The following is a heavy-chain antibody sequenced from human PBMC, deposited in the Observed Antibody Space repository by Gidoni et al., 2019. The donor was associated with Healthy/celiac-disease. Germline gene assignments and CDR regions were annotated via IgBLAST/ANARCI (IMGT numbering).Heavy chain of an antibody. CDR1: GYTLTSYD. CDR3: ARGWGGYSYGRAMGDY. Sequence: QVQLVQSGAEVTKPGASVKLSCTASGYTLTSYDTTWVRQATGQGLEWMGWMNPNSGNTGYAQKFQGRVTMTRNTSISTAYMELSSLRSEDTAVYYCARGWGGYSYGRAMGDYWGQGTLVTVSS. CDR2: MNPNSGNT. D-gene: IGHD5-18*01. J-gene: IGHJ4*02. V-gene: IGHV1-8*01.